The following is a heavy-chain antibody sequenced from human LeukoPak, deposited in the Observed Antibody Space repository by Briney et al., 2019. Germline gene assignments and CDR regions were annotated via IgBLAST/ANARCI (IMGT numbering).Heavy chain of an antibody. V-gene: IGHV4-31*03. Sequence: SETLSLTCTASGGSISSGGYYWSWIRQHPGKGLEWLGYIYYSGSTYYNPSLKSRVTISVDTSKNQFSLKLTSLTAADTAVYYCAREVRGVTVHFDYWGQGTLVTVSS. CDR3: AREVRGVTVHFDY. CDR1: GGSISSGGYY. CDR2: IYYSGST. D-gene: IGHD3-10*01. J-gene: IGHJ4*02.